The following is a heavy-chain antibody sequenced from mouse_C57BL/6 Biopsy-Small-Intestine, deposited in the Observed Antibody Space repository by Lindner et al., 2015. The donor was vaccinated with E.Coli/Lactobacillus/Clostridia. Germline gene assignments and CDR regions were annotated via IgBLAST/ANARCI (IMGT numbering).Heavy chain of an antibody. CDR3: ARGLFAVTPSAMDAFDI. D-gene: IGHD2-5*01. CDR1: GYTFTSHA. CDR2: INTGNGKT. J-gene: IGHJ3*01. V-gene: IGHV1-84*02. Sequence: SVKVSCKASGYTFTSHALHWVRQAPGQRLEWMGWINTGNGKTKFLQKFQGRVTITRDTSASTAYMEVSSLTSEDTAIYYCARGLFAVTPSAMDAFDIWGQGTMVTVSS.